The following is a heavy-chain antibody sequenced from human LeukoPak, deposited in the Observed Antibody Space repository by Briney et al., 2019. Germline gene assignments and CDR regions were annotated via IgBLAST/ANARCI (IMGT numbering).Heavy chain of an antibody. CDR2: INQDGHEK. V-gene: IGHV3-7*05. CDR3: VRDMDV. J-gene: IGHJ6*02. CDR1: GFTFSSYW. Sequence: PGGSLRLSCVTSGFTFSSYWMTWVRQAPGKGLEWVANINQDGHEKNYVDSVKGRSTISRDNPKNSLYLQMNSLRAEDTAVYFCVRDMDVWAQGTTVTVSS.